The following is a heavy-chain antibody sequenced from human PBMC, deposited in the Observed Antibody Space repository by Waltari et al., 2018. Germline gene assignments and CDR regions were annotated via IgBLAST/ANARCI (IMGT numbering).Heavy chain of an antibody. D-gene: IGHD5-18*01. V-gene: IGHV3-9*01. J-gene: IGHJ4*02. Sequence: EVQLVESGGGLVQPGRSLRLSCAASGFTFDDYAMHWVRQAPGKGLEWVSGISWNSGSIGYADSVKGRFTISRDNAKNSLYLQMNSLRAEDTALYYCAKDSESGNTAMVPFVWGQGTLVTVSS. CDR1: GFTFDDYA. CDR3: AKDSESGNTAMVPFV. CDR2: ISWNSGSI.